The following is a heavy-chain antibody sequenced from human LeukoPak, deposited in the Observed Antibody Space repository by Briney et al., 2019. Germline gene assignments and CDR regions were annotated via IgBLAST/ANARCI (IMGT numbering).Heavy chain of an antibody. CDR1: GFTFSSYA. V-gene: IGHV3-23*01. CDR2: ISGSGGST. D-gene: IGHD2-21*02. Sequence: GGSLRLSCAASGFTFSSYAMSWVRQAPGKGLEWVSAISGSGGSTYYADSVKGRFTISRDNSKNTLYLQMNSLRAEDTAVYYCGKLGGDHKYYYYYMDVWGKGTKATVSS. CDR3: GKLGGDHKYYYYYMDV. J-gene: IGHJ6*03.